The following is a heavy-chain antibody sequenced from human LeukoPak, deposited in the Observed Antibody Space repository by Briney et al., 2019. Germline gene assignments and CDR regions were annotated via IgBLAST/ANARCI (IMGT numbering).Heavy chain of an antibody. D-gene: IGHD1-1*01. Sequence: VASVKVSCKASGYTFTSYAMHWVRQAPGQRLEWMGWTNAGNGNTKYSQKFQGRVTITRDTSASTAYMELSSLRSEDTAVYYCARERNTTGKFDPWGQGTLVTVSS. J-gene: IGHJ5*02. V-gene: IGHV1-3*01. CDR1: GYTFTSYA. CDR3: ARERNTTGKFDP. CDR2: TNAGNGNT.